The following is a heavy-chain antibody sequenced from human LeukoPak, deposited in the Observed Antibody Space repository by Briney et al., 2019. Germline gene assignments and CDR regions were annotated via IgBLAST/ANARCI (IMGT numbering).Heavy chain of an antibody. CDR3: ARLRGAAGTSFFDS. CDR1: GGSISSSNW. Sequence: PSETLSLTCAVSGGSISSSNWWSWVRQPPGKGLEWIGEIYHSGSTNYNPSLKSRVTISVDKSKNQFSLKLSSVTAADTAVYFCARLRGAAGTSFFDSWGQGTLVTVSS. V-gene: IGHV4-4*02. J-gene: IGHJ4*02. D-gene: IGHD6-13*01. CDR2: IYHSGST.